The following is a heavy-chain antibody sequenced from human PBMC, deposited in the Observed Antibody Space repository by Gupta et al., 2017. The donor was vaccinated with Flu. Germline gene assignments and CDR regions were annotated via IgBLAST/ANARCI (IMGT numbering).Heavy chain of an antibody. Sequence: EVQLVESGGGLVQPGRSLRLPCAASGFTFDDYDMHWVRQVPGKGLEWGSGISWNGDTTVYADSVKGRITISRDNAKNSLYLQMSSLRTEDTALYYCARDIGKRDDYGSGSSYYYHGMDVWGQGTTVTVSS. CDR2: ISWNGDTT. D-gene: IGHD3-10*01. V-gene: IGHV3-9*01. CDR1: GFTFDDYD. CDR3: ARDIGKRDDYGSGSSYYYHGMDV. J-gene: IGHJ6*01.